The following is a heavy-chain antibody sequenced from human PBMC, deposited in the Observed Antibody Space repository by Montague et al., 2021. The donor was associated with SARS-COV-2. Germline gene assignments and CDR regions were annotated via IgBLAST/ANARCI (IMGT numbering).Heavy chain of an antibody. Sequence: IYYAASVRGRFTISRDNAKNSLYLQMNSVRAEDTAVYYCARIRKGAEYWGQGTLVTVSS. J-gene: IGHJ4*02. CDR3: ARIRKGAEY. D-gene: IGHD1-14*01. CDR2: I. V-gene: IGHV3-11*01.